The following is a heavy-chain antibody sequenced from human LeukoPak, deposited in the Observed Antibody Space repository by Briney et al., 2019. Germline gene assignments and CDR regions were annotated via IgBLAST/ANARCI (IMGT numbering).Heavy chain of an antibody. D-gene: IGHD1-26*01. CDR1: GFTFSSYE. Sequence: GGSLRLSCAASGFTFSSYEMNWVRQAPGKGLEWVANIKQDGSETYYVDSVKGRFTISRDDAKNSLYLQMNSLRAEDTAVYYCVTEVSGSFPTWGQGTLVTVSS. CDR2: IKQDGSET. J-gene: IGHJ4*02. V-gene: IGHV3-7*03. CDR3: VTEVSGSFPT.